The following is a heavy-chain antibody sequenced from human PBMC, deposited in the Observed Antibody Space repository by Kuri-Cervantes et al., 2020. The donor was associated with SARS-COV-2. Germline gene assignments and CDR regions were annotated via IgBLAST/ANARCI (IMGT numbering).Heavy chain of an antibody. CDR1: GGSFSGYY. D-gene: IGHD2-2*01. V-gene: IGHV4-34*01. CDR3: ALGYCSSTSCHPFDY. CDR2: IYYSGST. Sequence: GSLRLSCAVYGGSFSGYYWGWIRQPPGKGLEWIGSIYYSGSTYYNPSLKSRVTISVDTSENQFSLKLSSVTAADTAVYYCALGYCSSTSCHPFDYWGQGTLVTVSS. J-gene: IGHJ4*02.